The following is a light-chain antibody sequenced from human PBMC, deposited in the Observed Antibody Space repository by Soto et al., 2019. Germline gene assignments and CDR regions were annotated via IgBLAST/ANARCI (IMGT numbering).Light chain of an antibody. Sequence: DIQMTQSPSTLSASVGDRVSITCRASQSISDWLAWYQQKPGEAPKLLIYDASRLESGAPSRFSGRGSGTEFILTISSLQPDDFAKYYCQQYSSYRHTFGQGTRLDI. CDR3: QQYSSYRHT. CDR2: DAS. V-gene: IGKV1-5*01. J-gene: IGKJ2*01. CDR1: QSISDW.